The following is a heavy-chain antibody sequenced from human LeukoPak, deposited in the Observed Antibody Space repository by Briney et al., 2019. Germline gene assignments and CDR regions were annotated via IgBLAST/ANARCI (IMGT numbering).Heavy chain of an antibody. J-gene: IGHJ4*02. Sequence: PGGSLRLSCAASGFTLSSYSMSWVRQTPGKGLEWLSYISSTSETIYYADSVKGQFTISRDNAKNSLFLQMNSLRAEDTALYYCARDTITFGGIIVAQDYWGQGTLVTVSS. CDR1: GFTLSSYS. D-gene: IGHD3-16*02. CDR2: ISSTSETI. CDR3: ARDTITFGGIIVAQDY. V-gene: IGHV3-48*04.